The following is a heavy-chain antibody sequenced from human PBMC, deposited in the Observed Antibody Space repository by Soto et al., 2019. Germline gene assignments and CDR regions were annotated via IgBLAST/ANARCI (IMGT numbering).Heavy chain of an antibody. Sequence: QVQLQESGPGLVKPSGTLSLTCVVSGGSIRSTNWWSWVRQPPGKGLEWIGEIYHSGSTHYNPSLTSRVTISVDESKNQFSLRLNSVTAADTAVFYCARVYSGSYSDSWGQGALVTVSS. CDR1: GGSIRSTNW. CDR2: IYHSGST. CDR3: ARVYSGSYSDS. D-gene: IGHD1-26*01. V-gene: IGHV4-4*02. J-gene: IGHJ4*02.